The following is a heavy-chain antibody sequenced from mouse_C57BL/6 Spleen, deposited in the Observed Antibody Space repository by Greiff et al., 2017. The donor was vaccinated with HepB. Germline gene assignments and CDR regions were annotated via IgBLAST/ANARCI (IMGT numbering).Heavy chain of an antibody. CDR3: ANHYYYGSSYGYFDV. Sequence: VQLKESGAELVKPGASVKLSCTASGFNIKDYYMHWVKQRTEQGLEWIGRIDPEDGETKYAPKFQGKATITADTSSNTAYLQLSSLTSEDTAVYYCANHYYYGSSYGYFDVWGTGTTVTVSS. CDR2: IDPEDGET. V-gene: IGHV14-2*01. J-gene: IGHJ1*03. D-gene: IGHD1-1*01. CDR1: GFNIKDYY.